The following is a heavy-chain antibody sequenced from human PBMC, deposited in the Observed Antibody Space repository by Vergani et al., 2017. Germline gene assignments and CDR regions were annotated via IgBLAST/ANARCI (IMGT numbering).Heavy chain of an antibody. Sequence: QVQLVESGGGLVKPGGSLRLSCAASGFTFSDYYMSWIRQAPGKGLEWVSYISSSGSTIYYADSVKGRFTISRDNAKNSLYLQMNSLRADDTAVYYCARGSYDFWSGYYSLYYYMDVWGKGTTFTVSS. D-gene: IGHD3-3*01. CDR2: ISSSGSTI. CDR3: ARGSYDFWSGYYSLYYYMDV. J-gene: IGHJ6*03. CDR1: GFTFSDYY. V-gene: IGHV3-11*01.